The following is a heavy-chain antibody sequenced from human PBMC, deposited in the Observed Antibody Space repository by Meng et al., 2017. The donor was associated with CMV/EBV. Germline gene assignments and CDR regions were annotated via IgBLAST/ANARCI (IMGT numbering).Heavy chain of an antibody. V-gene: IGHV3-9*01. D-gene: IGHD4/OR15-4a*01. CDR2: ISWNSGSI. CDR1: GFTFDDYA. CDR3: AKDGAPTRAFDY. Sequence: GESLRLSCAASGFTFDDYAMHWVRQAPGKGLEWVSGISWNSGSIGYADSVKGRFTISRDNAKNSLYLQMNSLRAEDTALYYCAKDGAPTRAFDYWGQGTLVTVSS. J-gene: IGHJ4*02.